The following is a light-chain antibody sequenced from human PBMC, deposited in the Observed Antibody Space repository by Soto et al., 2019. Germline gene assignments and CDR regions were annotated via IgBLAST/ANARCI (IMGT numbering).Light chain of an antibody. CDR1: QSISSW. Sequence: DIQMTQSPSTLSASVGDRVTITCRASQSISSWLAWYQQKPGKAPKVLIYRASSLESGVPSRFSGSGSGTEFTLTISSLQSEDFATYYCQQYYSFPPTFGQGTRLEIK. CDR3: QQYYSFPPT. J-gene: IGKJ5*01. CDR2: RAS. V-gene: IGKV1-5*03.